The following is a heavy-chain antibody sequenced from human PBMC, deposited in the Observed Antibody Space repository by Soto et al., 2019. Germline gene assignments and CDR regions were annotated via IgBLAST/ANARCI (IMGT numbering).Heavy chain of an antibody. CDR2: ISSSSSYI. J-gene: IGHJ5*02. V-gene: IGHV3-21*01. D-gene: IGHD2-15*01. CDR1: GFTFSSYS. Sequence: EVQLVESGGGLVKPGGSLRLSCAASGFTFSSYSMNWVRQAPGKGLEWVSSISSSSSYIYYADSVKGRFTISRDNAKNSLYLQRNSLRAEDTAVYYCARGEVVAASSFNWFDPWGQGTLVTVSS. CDR3: ARGEVVAASSFNWFDP.